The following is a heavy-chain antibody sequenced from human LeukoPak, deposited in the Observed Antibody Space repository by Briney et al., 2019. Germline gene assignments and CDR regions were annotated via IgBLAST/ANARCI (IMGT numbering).Heavy chain of an antibody. D-gene: IGHD6-19*01. Sequence: GGSLRLSCAASGFTFSSYGMHWVRQAPGKGLEWVAVIWYDGSNKYYADSVKGRFTISRDNSKNTLYLQMNSLRAEDTAVYYCAKDQSPAYSSGHDYYYYGMDVWGQGTTVTVSS. CDR1: GFTFSSYG. CDR2: IWYDGSNK. J-gene: IGHJ6*02. V-gene: IGHV3-33*06. CDR3: AKDQSPAYSSGHDYYYYGMDV.